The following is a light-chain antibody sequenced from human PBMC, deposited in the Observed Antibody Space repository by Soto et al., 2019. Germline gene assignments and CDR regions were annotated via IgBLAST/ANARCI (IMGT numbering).Light chain of an antibody. V-gene: IGLV2-14*01. CDR2: VS. CDR3: SSYSSSSTLYV. Sequence: QSALTQPASVSESPGQSITVSCTGTSSDVGGYNYVSWYQQHPGKAPKLMIYVSDRPSGVSNRFSGSKSGNTASLTISGLQAEDEADYYCSSYSSSSTLYVFGTGTKLTVL. CDR1: SSDVGGYNY. J-gene: IGLJ1*01.